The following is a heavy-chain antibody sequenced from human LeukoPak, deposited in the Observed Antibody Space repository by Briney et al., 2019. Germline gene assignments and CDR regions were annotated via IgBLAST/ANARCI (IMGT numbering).Heavy chain of an antibody. CDR1: GFTFSSYA. CDR3: AKAGGSSWFAP. Sequence: GGSLRLSCAAAGFTFSSYAMRWVRQAPGKGLEWVSAISGSGGSTYYADSVKGRFTISRDNSKNTLYLQMNSLRAEDTAVYYCAKAGGSSWFAPWGQGTLVTVSS. CDR2: ISGSGGST. J-gene: IGHJ5*02. D-gene: IGHD3-16*01. V-gene: IGHV3-23*01.